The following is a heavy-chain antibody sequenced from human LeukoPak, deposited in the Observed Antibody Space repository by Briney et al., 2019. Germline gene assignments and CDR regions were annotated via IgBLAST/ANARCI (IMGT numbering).Heavy chain of an antibody. J-gene: IGHJ6*02. CDR2: FDPEDGET. Sequence: GASVKVSCKVSGYTLTELSMHWVRQAPGKGLEWMGGFDPEDGETIYAQKLQGRVTMTTDTSTSTAYMELRSLRSDDTAVYYCASTIAAAPYYGMDVWGQGTTVTVSS. CDR1: GYTLTELS. D-gene: IGHD6-13*01. CDR3: ASTIAAAPYYGMDV. V-gene: IGHV1-24*01.